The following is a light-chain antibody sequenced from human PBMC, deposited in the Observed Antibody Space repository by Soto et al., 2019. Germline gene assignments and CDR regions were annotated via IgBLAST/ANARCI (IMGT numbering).Light chain of an antibody. V-gene: IGLV2-14*01. CDR1: SSDVGGYHY. CDR3: SSYSISTAYL. J-gene: IGLJ1*01. Sequence: QSALTQPASVSGSPGQSITISCTGTSSDVGGYHYVSWYQLLPGKAPKLILFEVSIRPSGVSYRFSGSKSGSTASLTISGLQAEDEADYFCSSYSISTAYLFGTGTKVTVL. CDR2: EVS.